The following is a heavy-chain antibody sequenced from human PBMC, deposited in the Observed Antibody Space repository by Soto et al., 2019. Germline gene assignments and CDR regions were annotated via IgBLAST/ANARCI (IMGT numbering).Heavy chain of an antibody. CDR2: ISSSGSTI. D-gene: IGHD3-10*01. V-gene: IGHV3-11*01. J-gene: IGHJ6*02. Sequence: GGSLRLSCAASGFTFSDYYMSWNRQAPGKGLEWVSYISSSGSTIYYADSVKGRFTISRDNAKNSLYLQMNSLRAEDTAVYYCARDDNYYGSRYYYYGMDVWGQGTTVTVSS. CDR3: ARDDNYYGSRYYYYGMDV. CDR1: GFTFSDYY.